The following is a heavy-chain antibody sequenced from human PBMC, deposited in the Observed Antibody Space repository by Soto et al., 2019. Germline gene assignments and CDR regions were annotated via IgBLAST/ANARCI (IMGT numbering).Heavy chain of an antibody. CDR1: GGTFSSYA. J-gene: IGHJ5*02. CDR3: ATKPLGYCSGGSCPLDPTNWFDP. CDR2: IIPIFGTA. Sequence: EASVKVSCKASGGTFSSYAISWVRQAPGQGLEWMGGIIPIFGTANYAQKFQGRVTITADESTSTAYMELSSLRSEDTAVYYCATKPLGYCSGGSCPLDPTNWFDPWGQGTLVTVSS. V-gene: IGHV1-69*13. D-gene: IGHD2-15*01.